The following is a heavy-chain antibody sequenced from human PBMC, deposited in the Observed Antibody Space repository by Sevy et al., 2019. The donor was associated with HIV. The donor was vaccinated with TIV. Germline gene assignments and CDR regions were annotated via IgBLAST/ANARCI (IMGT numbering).Heavy chain of an antibody. CDR3: ARVNRWYGSGGTVFDY. CDR2: IYHSGST. CDR1: GYSISSGYY. Sequence: SETLSLTCTVSGYSISSGYYWGWIRQPPGKGLEWTGSIYHSGSTYYNPSLKSRVTISVDTSKNQFSLKLSSVTAADTAVYYCARVNRWYGSGGTVFDYWGQGTLVTVSS. J-gene: IGHJ4*02. V-gene: IGHV4-38-2*02. D-gene: IGHD6-25*01.